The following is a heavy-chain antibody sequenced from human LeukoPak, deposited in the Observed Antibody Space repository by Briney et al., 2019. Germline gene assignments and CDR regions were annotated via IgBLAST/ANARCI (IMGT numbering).Heavy chain of an antibody. J-gene: IGHJ5*02. CDR1: GFTFSSYS. Sequence: PGGSLRLSCAASGFTFSSYSMNWVRQAPGKGLEWVSYISSSSSTIYYADSVKGRFTISRDNAKNSLYLQMNSLRAEDTAVYYCAREWELQDNWFDPWGQGTLVTVSS. CDR2: ISSSSSTI. CDR3: AREWELQDNWFDP. D-gene: IGHD1-26*01. V-gene: IGHV3-48*04.